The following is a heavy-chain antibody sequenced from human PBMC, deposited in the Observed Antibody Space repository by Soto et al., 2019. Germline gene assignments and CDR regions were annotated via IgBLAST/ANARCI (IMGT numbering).Heavy chain of an antibody. D-gene: IGHD2-15*01. Sequence: QVQLVQSGTEVKKPGASVNVSCKALGYTFTSYGFSWVRQVPGQGLEWLGWISAFNGDTQYAQTMKGRLTVTTDTSTTTVHMELRSLTPADTSVYYGSREAGWQRMVPYDWGQGTLVT. CDR1: GYTFTSYG. V-gene: IGHV1-18*04. J-gene: IGHJ4*02. CDR3: SREAGWQRMVPYD. CDR2: ISAFNGDT.